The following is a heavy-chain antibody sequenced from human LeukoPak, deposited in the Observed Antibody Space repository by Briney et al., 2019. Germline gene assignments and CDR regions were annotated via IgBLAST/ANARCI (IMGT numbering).Heavy chain of an antibody. CDR3: ARYDFWSGYPMDV. J-gene: IGHJ6*04. Sequence: GASVKVSCKASGSTFTGYYMHWVRQAPGQGLEWMGWINPNSGGTNYAQEFQGRVTMTRDTSISTAYMELSRLRSDDTAVYYCARYDFWSGYPMDVWGKGTTVTVSS. CDR2: INPNSGGT. V-gene: IGHV1-2*02. D-gene: IGHD3-3*01. CDR1: GSTFTGYY.